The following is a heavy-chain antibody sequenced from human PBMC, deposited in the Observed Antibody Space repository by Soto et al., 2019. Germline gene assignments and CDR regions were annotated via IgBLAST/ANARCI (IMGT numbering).Heavy chain of an antibody. D-gene: IGHD1-26*01. CDR3: ARGLQVGATTSLDY. Sequence: QVQLVQSGAEVKKPGASVKVSCKASGYTFTSYAMHWVRQAPGQRLEWMGWINAGNGNTKYSQKFQGRVTITRDTTASAAYKERSRLRSEATAVYYCARGLQVGATTSLDYWGQGTLVTVSS. J-gene: IGHJ4*02. CDR1: GYTFTSYA. V-gene: IGHV1-3*01. CDR2: INAGNGNT.